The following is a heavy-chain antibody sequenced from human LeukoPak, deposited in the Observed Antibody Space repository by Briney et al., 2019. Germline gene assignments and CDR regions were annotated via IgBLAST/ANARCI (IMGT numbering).Heavy chain of an antibody. J-gene: IGHJ6*04. V-gene: IGHV3-64*01. CDR1: GFTFSSYA. CDR3: AIDYYI. Sequence: SGGSLRLSCAASGFTFSSYAMHWVRQAPGKGLEYVSAISCNGGCTYYANSVKGRFTISRDNSKNTLYLQMGSLRAEDMAVYYCAIDYYICGKGTTVTVSS. CDR2: ISCNGGCT. D-gene: IGHD3-22*01.